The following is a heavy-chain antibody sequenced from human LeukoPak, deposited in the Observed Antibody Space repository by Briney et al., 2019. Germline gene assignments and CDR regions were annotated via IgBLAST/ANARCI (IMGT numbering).Heavy chain of an antibody. D-gene: IGHD6-19*01. Sequence: GGSLRLSCAASGFTFDDYAMHWVWQAPGKGLEWVSGISWNSGSIGYADSVKGRFTISRDNAKNSLYLQMNSLRAEDMALYYCAKGKNAGIAVATDYWGQGTLVTVSS. V-gene: IGHV3-9*03. CDR2: ISWNSGSI. CDR3: AKGKNAGIAVATDY. CDR1: GFTFDDYA. J-gene: IGHJ4*02.